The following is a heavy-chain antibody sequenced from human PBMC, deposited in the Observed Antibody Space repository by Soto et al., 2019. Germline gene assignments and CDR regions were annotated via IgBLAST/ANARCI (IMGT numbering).Heavy chain of an antibody. J-gene: IGHJ4*02. CDR2: IRNKANNYIT. Sequence: EVQLVESGGGLVQPGGSLRLSCAASGFTFSDHYLDWVRQTPGKGLEWVGRIRNKANNYITEYAASVTGRFTISRDDSKNSLFLQMNSLKTEDTAIYYCARVHGSGTYFLAFWGQGTLVTVSS. CDR3: ARVHGSGTYFLAF. V-gene: IGHV3-72*01. D-gene: IGHD3-10*01. CDR1: GFTFSDHY.